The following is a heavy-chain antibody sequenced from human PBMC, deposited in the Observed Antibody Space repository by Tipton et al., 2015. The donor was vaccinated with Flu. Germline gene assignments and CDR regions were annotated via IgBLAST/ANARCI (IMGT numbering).Heavy chain of an antibody. CDR1: GGSFSGYY. CDR2: MYTNVDT. CDR3: ARGARIPYYFNY. Sequence: TLSLTCAVYGGSFSGYYWSWIRQPAGKGLEWIGRMYTNVDTNTNPSLKSRVSISLDTSKNQFSLELSSVTTADTAVYYCARGARIPYYFNYWGPGPLVTVSS. V-gene: IGHV4-59*10. J-gene: IGHJ4*02. D-gene: IGHD2-2*01.